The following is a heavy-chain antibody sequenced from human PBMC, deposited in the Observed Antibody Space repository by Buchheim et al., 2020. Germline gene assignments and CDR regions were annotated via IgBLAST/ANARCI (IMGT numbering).Heavy chain of an antibody. CDR3: ARGRVGATVGGVDY. Sequence: EVQLVETGGGLIQPGGSLRLSCAASGFTVSSSYMSWVRQAPGKGLEWVSVIYSGGSTYYADSVKGRFTISRDNSKNTLYLQMNSLRAEDTAVYYCARGRVGATVGGVDYWGQGTL. V-gene: IGHV3-53*02. CDR2: IYSGGST. CDR1: GFTVSSSY. J-gene: IGHJ4*02. D-gene: IGHD1-26*01.